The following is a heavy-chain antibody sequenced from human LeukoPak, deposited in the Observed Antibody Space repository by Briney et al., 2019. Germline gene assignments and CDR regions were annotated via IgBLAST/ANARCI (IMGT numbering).Heavy chain of an antibody. CDR2: ISGSGGST. D-gene: IGHD2-21*01. Sequence: GGSLRLPCAASGFTFSSYAMSWVRQAPGKGLEWVSAISGSGGSTYYADSVKGRFTISRDNSKNTLYLQMNSLRAEDTAVYYCAKDPPVEYCGGDCYSDYWGQGTLVTVSS. V-gene: IGHV3-23*01. CDR3: AKDPPVEYCGGDCYSDY. J-gene: IGHJ4*02. CDR1: GFTFSSYA.